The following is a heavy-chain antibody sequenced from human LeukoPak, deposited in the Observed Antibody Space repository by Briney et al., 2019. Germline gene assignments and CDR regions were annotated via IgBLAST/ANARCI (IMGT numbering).Heavy chain of an antibody. CDR2: INPKNGFT. CDR1: GYAFTGSY. J-gene: IGHJ3*01. D-gene: IGHD1-1*01. CDR3: ARDRGARLERFYAFDF. V-gene: IGHV1-2*02. Sequence: GASVKVSCKAAGYAFTGSYIHWVRQAPGQGLEWMGWINPKNGFTAYAQNFQGRVTMTRDTSISTAYMDLSRLTSDDTAVYFCARDRGARLERFYAFDFWGQGTTVTVSS.